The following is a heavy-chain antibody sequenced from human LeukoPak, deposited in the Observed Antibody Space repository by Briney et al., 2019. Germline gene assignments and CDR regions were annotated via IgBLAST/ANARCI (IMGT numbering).Heavy chain of an antibody. CDR1: GYTFTRYG. J-gene: IGHJ5*02. V-gene: IGHV1-18*01. D-gene: IGHD2-21*01. Sequence: GASVKVSCKASGYTFTRYGISWVRQAPGQGLEWMGWISTYNGNTNYAQKLQGRVTMTTDTSTSTAYMELRSLRSDDTAVYYCARGSFLVGIGWFDPWGQGTLVTVSS. CDR3: ARGSFLVGIGWFDP. CDR2: ISTYNGNT.